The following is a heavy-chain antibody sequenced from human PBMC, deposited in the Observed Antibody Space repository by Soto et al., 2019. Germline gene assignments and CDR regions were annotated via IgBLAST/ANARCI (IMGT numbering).Heavy chain of an antibody. CDR2: IWYDGSNK. J-gene: IGHJ4*02. Sequence: QVQLVESGGGVVQPGRSLRLSCAASGFTFSSYGMHWVRQAPGKGLEWVAVIWYDGSNKYYADSVKGRFTISRDNSKNTLYLQMNSLRAEDTAVYYCARSDSYDSSGNVDYWGQGTLVTVSS. CDR3: ARSDSYDSSGNVDY. D-gene: IGHD3-22*01. CDR1: GFTFSSYG. V-gene: IGHV3-33*01.